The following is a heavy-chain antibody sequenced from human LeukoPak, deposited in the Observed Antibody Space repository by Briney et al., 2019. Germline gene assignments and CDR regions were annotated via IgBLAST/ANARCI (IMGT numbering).Heavy chain of an antibody. Sequence: ASVKVSCKASGYTFTGYYMHWVRQAPGQGLEWMGWINPNSGGTIYAQKFQGRVTMTRDTSISTAYMELSRLTSDDTAVYYCARGVAEAVNWFDPWGQGTLITVSS. J-gene: IGHJ5*02. V-gene: IGHV1-2*02. D-gene: IGHD6-13*01. CDR3: ARGVAEAVNWFDP. CDR1: GYTFTGYY. CDR2: INPNSGGT.